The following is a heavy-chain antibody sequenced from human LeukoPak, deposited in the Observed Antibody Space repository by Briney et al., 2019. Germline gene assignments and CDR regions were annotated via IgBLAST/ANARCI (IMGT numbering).Heavy chain of an antibody. CDR2: IKSKTDGGTT. J-gene: IGHJ4*02. CDR3: TTDPKEPKYMVRGVDFDY. V-gene: IGHV3-15*01. CDR1: GFTFSNAW. Sequence: PGGSLRFSCAASGFTFSNAWMGWLRQAPGKGLEWFGRIKSKTDGGTTDYAAHVKGRLTISRDDTKNTLYLQMNSLKTEDTAVYYCTTDPKEPKYMVRGVDFDYWGQGTLVTVSS. D-gene: IGHD3-10*01.